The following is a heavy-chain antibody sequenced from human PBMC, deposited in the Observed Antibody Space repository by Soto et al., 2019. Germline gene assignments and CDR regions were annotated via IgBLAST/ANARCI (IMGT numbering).Heavy chain of an antibody. Sequence: TLSLTCAVYGGSFSGYYWSWIRQPPGKGLEWIGEINHSGSTNYNPSLKSRVTISVDTSKNQFSLKLSSVTAADTAVYYCARVGPPDSYGFYYFDYWGQGTLVTVSS. CDR2: INHSGST. CDR3: ARVGPPDSYGFYYFDY. J-gene: IGHJ4*02. CDR1: GGSFSGYY. D-gene: IGHD5-18*01. V-gene: IGHV4-34*01.